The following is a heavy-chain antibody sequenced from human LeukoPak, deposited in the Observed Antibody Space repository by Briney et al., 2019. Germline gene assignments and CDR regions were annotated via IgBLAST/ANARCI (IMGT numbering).Heavy chain of an antibody. J-gene: IGHJ2*01. Sequence: SETLSLTCTVSGGSLSSGGYYWSWPRQPPGKGLEWIGYNSYYNPALKSRVTISLDTSKNQFSLNLSSVTAADTAVYYCARAILTPSGYVWHFDLWGRGTLVTVSS. CDR3: ARAILTPSGYVWHFDL. CDR1: GGSLSSGGYY. CDR2: NS. V-gene: IGHV4-31*03. D-gene: IGHD3-3*01.